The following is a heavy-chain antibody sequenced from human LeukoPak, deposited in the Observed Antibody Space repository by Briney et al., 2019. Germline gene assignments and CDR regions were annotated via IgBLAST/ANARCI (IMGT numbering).Heavy chain of an antibody. CDR2: ISSSGSTI. CDR1: GFTFSSYE. V-gene: IGHV3-48*03. D-gene: IGHD3-16*02. J-gene: IGHJ4*02. CDR3: AKIGPGALSYYFDY. Sequence: PGGSLRLSCAASGFTFSSYEMNWVRQAPGKGLEWVSYISSSGSTIYYADSVKGRFTISRDNATNSLYLQMNSLRAEDTAVYYCAKIGPGALSYYFDYWGQGTLVTVSS.